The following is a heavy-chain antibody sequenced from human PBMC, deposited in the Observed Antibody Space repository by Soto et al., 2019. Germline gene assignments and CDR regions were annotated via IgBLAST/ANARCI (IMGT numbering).Heavy chain of an antibody. Sequence: SETLSLTCAVSGYSISSGYYWGWIRQPPGKGLEWIGSIYHSGSTYYNPSLKSRVTISVDTSKNQFSLKLSSVTAADMAVYYCAREESYYDSSGYYYDEDWGQGTLVTVSS. D-gene: IGHD3-22*01. CDR1: GYSISSGYY. V-gene: IGHV4-38-2*02. CDR3: AREESYYDSSGYYYDED. CDR2: IYHSGST. J-gene: IGHJ4*02.